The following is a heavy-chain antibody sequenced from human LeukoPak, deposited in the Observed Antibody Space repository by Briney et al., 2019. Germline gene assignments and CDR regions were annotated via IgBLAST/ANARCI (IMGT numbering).Heavy chain of an antibody. J-gene: IGHJ4*02. CDR1: RGSISSSCYY. Sequence: PSESLSLTCTVSRGSISSSCYYWGWLRQPPGNGLERFGSIDYSGTTYNNPSHNGPVTISVDTLTNQVSLKLSPVTPADTAVYYCAIVETAMAPVYWGQGTLVTVPS. CDR3: AIVETAMAPVY. CDR2: IDYSGTT. V-gene: IGHV4-39*01. D-gene: IGHD5-18*01.